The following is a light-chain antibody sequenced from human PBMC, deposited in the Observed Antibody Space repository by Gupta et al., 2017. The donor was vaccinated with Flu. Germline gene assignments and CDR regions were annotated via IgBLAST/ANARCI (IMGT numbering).Light chain of an antibody. J-gene: IGKJ1*01. V-gene: IGKV3-20*01. CDR1: QSVSSSY. CDR2: GAS. Sequence: EIVLTQSPGTLSLSPGERATLSCRASQSVSSSYLAWYQQKPGQAPRLIIYGASSRATGIPDRFSGSGSGTDFTLTISILEPEDFAVDYCQHYGSSPPGTFGQGTKVEIK. CDR3: QHYGSSPPGT.